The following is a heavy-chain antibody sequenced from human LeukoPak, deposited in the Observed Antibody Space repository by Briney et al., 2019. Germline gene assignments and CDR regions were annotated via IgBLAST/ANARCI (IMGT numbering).Heavy chain of an antibody. J-gene: IGHJ5*02. CDR2: IYYSGST. D-gene: IGHD3-10*01. CDR1: GGSISSSSCY. CDR3: ARAGPYYYGSGSYWMASANWFDP. Sequence: SETLSLTCTVSGGSISSSSCYWGWLRQPPGKGLERIGSIYYSGSTYYNPSLKSRVTISVDTSKNQFSLKLSSVTAADTAVYYCARAGPYYYGSGSYWMASANWFDPWGRGTLVTVSS. V-gene: IGHV4-39*07.